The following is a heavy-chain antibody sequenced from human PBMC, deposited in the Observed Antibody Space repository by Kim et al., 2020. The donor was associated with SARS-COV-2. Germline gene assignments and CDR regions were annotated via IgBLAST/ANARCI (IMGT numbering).Heavy chain of an antibody. V-gene: IGHV1-3*01. CDR2: INAGDGNT. Sequence: ASVKVSCKASGYPFTTYAMHWVRQPPGQRLEWMGWINAGDGNTKYSQKFQGRVTITRDTSASTAYMELSSLRSEYTAVYYCAKNYGSNIYYNANWFDPCG. J-gene: IGHJ5*02. D-gene: IGHD3-10*01. CDR3: AKNYGSNIYYNANWFDP. CDR1: GYPFTTYA.